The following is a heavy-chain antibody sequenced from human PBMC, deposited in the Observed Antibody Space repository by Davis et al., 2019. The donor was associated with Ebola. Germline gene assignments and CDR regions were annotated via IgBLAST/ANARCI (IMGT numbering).Heavy chain of an antibody. CDR1: GFTFSTYV. CDR3: AKSGLSFGVVKYHYGMDV. J-gene: IGHJ6*04. V-gene: IGHV3-30*04. Sequence: GGSLRLSCAASGFTFSTYVMHWVRQAPGKGLEWVTLISYDGSNKYYAESVKGRFTISRDNSKNTLYLQMNSLRPEDTAVYYCAKSGLSFGVVKYHYGMDVWGKGTTVTVSS. D-gene: IGHD3-3*01. CDR2: ISYDGSNK.